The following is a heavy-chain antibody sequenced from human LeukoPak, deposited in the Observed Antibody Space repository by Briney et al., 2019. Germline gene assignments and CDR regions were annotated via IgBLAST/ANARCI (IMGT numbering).Heavy chain of an antibody. J-gene: IGHJ1*01. Sequence: SETLSLTCAVYGGSFSGYYWSWIRQPPGKGLEWIGEINHSGSTNYNPSLKSRVTILVDTSKNQFSLKLSSVTAADTAVYYCASGHSPVTTKVSYFQHWGQGTLVTVSP. CDR1: GGSFSGYY. D-gene: IGHD4-17*01. CDR2: INHSGST. V-gene: IGHV4-34*01. CDR3: ASGHSPVTTKVSYFQH.